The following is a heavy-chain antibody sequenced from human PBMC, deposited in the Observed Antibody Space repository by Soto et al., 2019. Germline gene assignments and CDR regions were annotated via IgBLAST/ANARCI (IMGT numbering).Heavy chain of an antibody. V-gene: IGHV1-18*04. CDR2: ITAYNGNT. Sequence: ALVKVSAKASGSTFTSYGISRVRQAPGQGLEWMGWITAYNGNTNYAQKLQGRVTMTTDTSTSTAYMELRSVSSEDAALYYSARGQTYYYDRSGSNWFDTWVQGTLASVSS. J-gene: IGHJ5*02. CDR1: GSTFTSYG. CDR3: ARGQTYYYDRSGSNWFDT. D-gene: IGHD3-22*01.